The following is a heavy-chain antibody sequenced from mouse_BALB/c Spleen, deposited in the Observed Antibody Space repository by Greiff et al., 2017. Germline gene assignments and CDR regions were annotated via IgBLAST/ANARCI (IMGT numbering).Heavy chain of an antibody. CDR3: TREGDGNYRFAY. CDR1: GYTFTDYE. J-gene: IGHJ3*01. D-gene: IGHD2-1*01. Sequence: VQLQQSGAELVRPGASVTLSCKASGYTFTDYEMPWVKQTPVHGLEWIGAIDPETGGTAYNQKFKGKATLTADKSSSTAYMELRSLTSEDSAVYYCTREGDGNYRFAYWGQGTLVTVSA. V-gene: IGHV1-15*01. CDR2: IDPETGGT.